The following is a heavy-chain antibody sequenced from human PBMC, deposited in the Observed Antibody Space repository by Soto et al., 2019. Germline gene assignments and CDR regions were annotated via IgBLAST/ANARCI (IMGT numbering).Heavy chain of an antibody. CDR1: GGTFSSYA. J-gene: IGHJ6*02. CDR3: ARDMDGGSWYYYYGMDV. V-gene: IGHV1-69*06. D-gene: IGHD6-13*01. CDR2: IIPIFGTA. Sequence: SVKVSCKASGGTFSSYAISWVRQAPGQGLEWMGGIIPIFGTANYAQKFQGRVTITADKSTSTAYMELSSLRSEDTAVYYCARDMDGGSWYYYYGMDVWGQGTTVTVSS.